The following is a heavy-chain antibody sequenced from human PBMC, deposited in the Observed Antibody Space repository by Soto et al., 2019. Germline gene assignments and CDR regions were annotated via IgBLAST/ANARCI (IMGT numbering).Heavy chain of an antibody. Sequence: HIVQSGPEEKSPGASVKLSCTTSGYIFADYAIHWVRQAPGQGLEWVGWIKADKGDTRYSPKFQGRLIITRDISASTSYMELSDLGSTDTGVFYWATSDGAWWCRGALITVS. CDR3: ATSDGAW. V-gene: IGHV1-3*05. CDR2: IKADKGDT. J-gene: IGHJ4*02. CDR1: GYIFADYA. D-gene: IGHD3-10*01.